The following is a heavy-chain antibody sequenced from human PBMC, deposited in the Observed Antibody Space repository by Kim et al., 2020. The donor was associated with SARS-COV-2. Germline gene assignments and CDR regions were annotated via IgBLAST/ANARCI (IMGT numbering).Heavy chain of an antibody. V-gene: IGHV4-31*03. CDR1: GDSISIGGYY. CDR2: IFYSGST. J-gene: IGHJ4*01. D-gene: IGHD2-15*01. CDR3: ARDGRGWGDPFDY. Sequence: SETLSLTCTVSGDSISIGGYYWSWIRQHPGKGLEWIGYIFYSGSTYYNPSLKSRVTISSDTFKNQFSLKLSSVTAADTAVYYCARDGRGWGDPFDYWG.